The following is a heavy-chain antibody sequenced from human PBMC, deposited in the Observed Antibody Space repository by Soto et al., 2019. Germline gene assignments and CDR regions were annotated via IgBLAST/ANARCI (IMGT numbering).Heavy chain of an antibody. V-gene: IGHV1-69*01. D-gene: IGHD6-13*01. CDR2: IVPLFGTT. Sequence: QVQLVQSGAEVKKPGTSVTVSCKASGGNFSNSGISWVRQPHGQGLEWMGGIVPLFGTTNYAHKFRGRVTFTADESTSTAYMEVASLRSEDTAVYYCARASGRSWYNWFDPWGQGTLVTVST. CDR1: GGNFSNSG. CDR3: ARASGRSWYNWFDP. J-gene: IGHJ5*02.